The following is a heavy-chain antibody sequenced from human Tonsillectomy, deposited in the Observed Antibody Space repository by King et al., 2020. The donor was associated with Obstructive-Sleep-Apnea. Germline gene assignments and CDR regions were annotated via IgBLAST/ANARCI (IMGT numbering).Heavy chain of an antibody. J-gene: IGHJ3*01. D-gene: IGHD1-14*01. Sequence: EVQLVESGGGLVQPGGSLRLSCEASGFTFTDYWMSWVRQAPGKGLEWVANIKQDGSDKYYVDSVKGRFTVSRDNAKNSVYLQINSLRVEDTAVYYCARDRLDHFFTCFDVWGQGTMVRVSS. CDR1: GFTFTDYW. CDR2: IKQDGSDK. V-gene: IGHV3-7*01. CDR3: ARDRLDHFFTCFDV.